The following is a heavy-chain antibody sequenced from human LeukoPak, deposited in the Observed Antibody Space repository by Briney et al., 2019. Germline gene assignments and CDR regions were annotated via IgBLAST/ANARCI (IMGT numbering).Heavy chain of an antibody. V-gene: IGHV4-34*01. J-gene: IGHJ1*01. CDR3: ARHASAYVRNFQH. CDR2: INQSGST. CDR1: GGSFSGYY. Sequence: SETLSLTCAVYGGSFSGYYWSWIRQSPGKGLEWIGEINQSGSTNYNPSLKSRVIISVDTLKNQFSLKLSSVTAADTAVYYCARHASAYVRNFQHWGQSTLVTVSS. D-gene: IGHD3-10*02.